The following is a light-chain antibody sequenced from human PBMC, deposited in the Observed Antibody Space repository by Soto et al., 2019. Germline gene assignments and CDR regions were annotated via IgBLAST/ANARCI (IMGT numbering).Light chain of an antibody. CDR3: QQRSSSPFT. V-gene: IGKV3-11*01. CDR2: ATS. Sequence: EVVLTQSPATLSLSPGEGATLSCRASQRIGNYLAWYQQKPGQAPRLLIYATSNRATGIPARFSGSGSGTDFTLTISSLEPEDFAVYYSQQRSSSPFTFGPGTKVDIK. J-gene: IGKJ3*01. CDR1: QRIGNY.